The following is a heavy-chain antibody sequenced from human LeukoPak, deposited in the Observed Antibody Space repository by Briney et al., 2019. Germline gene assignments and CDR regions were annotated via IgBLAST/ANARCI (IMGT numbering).Heavy chain of an antibody. CDR2: IYYSGST. D-gene: IGHD2-2*01. CDR3: ARLVRANLIVVVPAAIGWFDP. J-gene: IGHJ5*02. Sequence: SETLSLTCTVSGGSISSSSYYWGWIRQPPGKGLEWIGSIYYSGSTYYNPSLKSRVTISVDTSKNQFSLKLSSVTAADTAVYYCARLVRANLIVVVPAAIGWFDPGGQGTLVTVSS. CDR1: GGSISSSSYY. V-gene: IGHV4-39*01.